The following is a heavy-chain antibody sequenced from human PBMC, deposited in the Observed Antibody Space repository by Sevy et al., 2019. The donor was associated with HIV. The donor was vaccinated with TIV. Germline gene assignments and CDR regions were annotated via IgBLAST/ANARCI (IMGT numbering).Heavy chain of an antibody. D-gene: IGHD3-3*01. CDR3: ARGQTAYYDFWSGYLTPSYFDY. V-gene: IGHV4-59*01. CDR2: IYYSGST. Sequence: SETLSLTCTVSGGSISSYYWSWIRQPPGKGLEWIGYIYYSGSTNYNPSLKSRVTISVETSKNQFSLKLSSVTAADTAVYYCARGQTAYYDFWSGYLTPSYFDYWGQGTLVTVSS. CDR1: GGSISSYY. J-gene: IGHJ4*02.